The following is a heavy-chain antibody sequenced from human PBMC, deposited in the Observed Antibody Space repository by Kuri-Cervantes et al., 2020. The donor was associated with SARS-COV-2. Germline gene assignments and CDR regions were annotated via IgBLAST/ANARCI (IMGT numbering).Heavy chain of an antibody. Sequence: LVKPTQTLTLTCTLSGFSLSTSGMCVSWIRQPPGKGLEWIGSIYYSGSTYYNPSLKSRVTISVDTSKNQFSLKLSSVTAADTAVYYCARHGYGLLWFGELFGWFDPWGQGTLVTVSS. V-gene: IGHV4-39*01. CDR2: IYYSGST. J-gene: IGHJ5*02. CDR1: GFSLSTSGMC. D-gene: IGHD3-10*01. CDR3: ARHGYGLLWFGELFGWFDP.